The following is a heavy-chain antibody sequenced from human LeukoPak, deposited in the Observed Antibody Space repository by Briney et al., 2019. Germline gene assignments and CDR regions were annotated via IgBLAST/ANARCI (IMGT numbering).Heavy chain of an antibody. CDR1: GFTFSSYG. V-gene: IGHV3-33*01. CDR3: ARDFYTWGITLGGVTWTGPFDY. D-gene: IGHD3-16*01. CDR2: IWYDGSNK. J-gene: IGHJ4*02. Sequence: GGSLRLSCAASGFTFSSYGMHWVRQAPGKGLEWVAVIWYDGSNKYYADSVKGRFTISRDNSKNTLYLQMNSLRAEDTAVYYCARDFYTWGITLGGVTWTGPFDYWGQGTLVTVSS.